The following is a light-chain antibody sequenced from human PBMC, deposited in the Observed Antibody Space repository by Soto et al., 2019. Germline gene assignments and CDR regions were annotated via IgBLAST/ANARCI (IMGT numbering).Light chain of an antibody. CDR2: AVS. CDR3: QHYNSYSEA. J-gene: IGKJ1*01. CDR1: QNIRNY. Sequence: IQMTQSPSSLSASVGDRVTITCRASQNIRNYLNWYQQKPGEAPKLLISAVSSLETGVPPRFSGSGSGTEFTLTISSLQTDDFATYYCQHYNSYSEAFGQGTKVDI. V-gene: IGKV1-5*01.